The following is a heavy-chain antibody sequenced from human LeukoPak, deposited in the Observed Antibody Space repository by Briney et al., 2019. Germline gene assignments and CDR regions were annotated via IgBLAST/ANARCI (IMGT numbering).Heavy chain of an antibody. V-gene: IGHV3-74*01. CDR3: ARSVDGTV. CDR1: GFTFTFSNSW. CDR2: INSDGSST. Sequence: PGGSLRLSCAVSGFTFTFSNSWMHWVRQAPGKGLVWVSRINSDGSSTSYADSVKGRFTISRDNAKNTLFLQMDSLRAEDTAVYYCARSVDGTVWGQGTLVTVSS. J-gene: IGHJ4*02. D-gene: IGHD6-19*01.